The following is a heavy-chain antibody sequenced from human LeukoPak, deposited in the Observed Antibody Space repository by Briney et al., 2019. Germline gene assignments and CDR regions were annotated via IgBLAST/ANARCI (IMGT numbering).Heavy chain of an antibody. Sequence: GGSLRLSCAASGFTVSSNYMSWVRQAPGKGLEWVSVIYSGGSTYYADSVKGRFTISRDNTKNTLYLQMNSLRAEDTAVYYCARERPDIVATIQHYFDYWGQGTLVTVSS. CDR2: IYSGGST. V-gene: IGHV3-66*01. J-gene: IGHJ4*02. D-gene: IGHD5-12*01. CDR3: ARERPDIVATIQHYFDY. CDR1: GFTVSSNY.